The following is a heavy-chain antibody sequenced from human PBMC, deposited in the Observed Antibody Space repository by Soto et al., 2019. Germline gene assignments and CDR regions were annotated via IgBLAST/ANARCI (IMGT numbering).Heavy chain of an antibody. CDR2: ISYDGSNK. Sequence: QVQLVESGGGVVQPGRSLRLSCAASGFTFSSYAMHWVRQAPGNGLQWVAVISYDGSNKYYADSVKGRFTISRDNSKNTLYLQMNRLRAEDTAVYYCARTVTMVRGVIDYWGQGTLVTVSS. CDR3: ARTVTMVRGVIDY. V-gene: IGHV3-30-3*01. D-gene: IGHD3-10*01. CDR1: GFTFSSYA. J-gene: IGHJ4*02.